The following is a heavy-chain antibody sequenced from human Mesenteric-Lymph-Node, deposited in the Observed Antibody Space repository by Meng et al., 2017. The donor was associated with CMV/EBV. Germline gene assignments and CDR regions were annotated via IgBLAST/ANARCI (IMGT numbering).Heavy chain of an antibody. CDR1: GFTFDDYA. Sequence: SLKISCAASGFTFDDYAMHWVRQAPGKGLEWVSGLSWNSGSIGYADSVKGRFTISRDNAKNSLYLQMNSLRAEDTALYYCARVGITTGDYWGQGTLVTVSS. D-gene: IGHD4-11*01. J-gene: IGHJ4*02. V-gene: IGHV3-9*01. CDR3: ARVGITTGDY. CDR2: LSWNSGSI.